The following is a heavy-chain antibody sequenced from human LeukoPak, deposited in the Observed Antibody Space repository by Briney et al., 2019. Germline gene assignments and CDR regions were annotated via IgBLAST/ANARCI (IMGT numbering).Heavy chain of an antibody. D-gene: IGHD1-1*01. Sequence: SETLSLTCAVYGGSFSGYYWSWIRQPPGKGLEWIGEINHSGSTNYNPSLKSRVTISVDTSKNQFSLKLSSVTAADTAVYYCASSYKWSTLGYWGQGTLVTVSS. CDR1: GGSFSGYY. CDR2: INHSGST. V-gene: IGHV4-34*01. CDR3: ASSYKWSTLGY. J-gene: IGHJ4*02.